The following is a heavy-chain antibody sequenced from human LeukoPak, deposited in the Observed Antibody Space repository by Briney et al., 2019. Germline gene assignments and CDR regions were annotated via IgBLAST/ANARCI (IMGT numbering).Heavy chain of an antibody. CDR3: ARDGIRRDGYKPLDY. J-gene: IGHJ4*02. Sequence: SETLSLTCTVSGGSISSYYWSWIRQPPGKGLEWIGYIYYSGSTNYNPSLKSRVTISVDTSKNQFSLKLSSVTAADTAVYYCARDGIRRDGYKPLDYWGQGTLVTVSS. D-gene: IGHD5-24*01. V-gene: IGHV4-59*01. CDR2: IYYSGST. CDR1: GGSISSYY.